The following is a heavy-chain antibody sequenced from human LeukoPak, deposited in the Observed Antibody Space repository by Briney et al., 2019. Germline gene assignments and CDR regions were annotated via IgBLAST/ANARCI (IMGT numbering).Heavy chain of an antibody. CDR2: INHSGST. CDR3: AREKRKYPVDY. Sequence: PSETLSLTCAVYGGSFSGYYWSWIRQPPGKGLEWIGEINHSGSTNYNPSLKSRVTISVDTSKNQFSLKLSSVTAADTAVYYCAREKRKYPVDYWGQGTLVTVSS. V-gene: IGHV4-34*01. CDR1: GGSFSGYY. J-gene: IGHJ4*02.